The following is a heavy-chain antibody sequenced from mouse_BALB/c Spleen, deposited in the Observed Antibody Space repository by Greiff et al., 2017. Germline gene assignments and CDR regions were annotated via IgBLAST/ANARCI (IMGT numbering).Heavy chain of an antibody. D-gene: IGHD2-4*01. CDR1: GYSITSDYA. V-gene: IGHV3-2*02. CDR2: ISYSGST. CDR3: ARSSYDYEWFAY. J-gene: IGHJ3*01. Sequence: EVQLVESGPGLVKPSQSLSLTCTVTGYSITSDYAWNWIRQFPGNKLEWMGYISYSGSTSYNPSLKSRISITRDTSKNQFFLQLNSVTTEDTATYYCARSSYDYEWFAYWGQGTLVTVSA.